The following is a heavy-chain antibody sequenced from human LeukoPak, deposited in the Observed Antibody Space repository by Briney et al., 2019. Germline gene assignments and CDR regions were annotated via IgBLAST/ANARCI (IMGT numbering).Heavy chain of an antibody. J-gene: IGHJ4*02. CDR1: GFTFSSYG. CDR2: IRYDGSNK. CDR3: AKPSGSYYNLLEY. V-gene: IGHV3-30*02. D-gene: IGHD1-26*01. Sequence: GGSLRLSCAASGFTFSSYGMHWVRQAPGKGLEWVAFIRYDGSNKYYADSVKGRFTISRDNSKNTLYLQMNSLRAEDTAVYYCAKPSGSYYNLLEYWGQGTLVTVSS.